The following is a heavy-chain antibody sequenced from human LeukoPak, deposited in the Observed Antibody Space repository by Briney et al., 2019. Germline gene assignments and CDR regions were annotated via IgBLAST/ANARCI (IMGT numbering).Heavy chain of an antibody. Sequence: GGSLRLSCAASGFTFSSYAMHWVRQAPGKGLEWVAVISYDGSNKYYADSVKGRFTISRDNSKNTLYLQMNSLRAEDTAVYYCARDGGLDYWGQGTLVTVSS. CDR3: ARDGGLDY. J-gene: IGHJ4*02. CDR2: ISYDGSNK. CDR1: GFTFSSYA. D-gene: IGHD3-3*01. V-gene: IGHV3-30-3*01.